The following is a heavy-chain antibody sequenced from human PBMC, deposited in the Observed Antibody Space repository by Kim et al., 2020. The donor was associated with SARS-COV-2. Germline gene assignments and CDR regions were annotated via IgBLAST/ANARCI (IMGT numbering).Heavy chain of an antibody. CDR3: ARWSSSRTD. CDR2: GNT. J-gene: IGHJ4*02. Sequence: GNTGYAQKFQGRVTMTRNTPISTAYMELSSLRSEDTAVYYCARWSSSRTDWGQGTLVTVSS. V-gene: IGHV1-8*01. D-gene: IGHD6-13*01.